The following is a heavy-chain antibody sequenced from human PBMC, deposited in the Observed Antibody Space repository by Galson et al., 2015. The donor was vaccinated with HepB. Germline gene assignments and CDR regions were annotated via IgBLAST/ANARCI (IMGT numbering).Heavy chain of an antibody. CDR3: AKDFQANRIGWYLWTFDP. V-gene: IGHV3-23*01. CDR1: GFNFNTYA. CDR2: INGAGGTN. D-gene: IGHD6-19*01. J-gene: IGHJ5*02. Sequence: SLSLSCAGSGFNFNTYAMSWVRQAPGKGPESVSGINGAGGTNYYDDSVRGRFTIARDNSKNTLYLQRNGLGDDDTALYYCAKDFQANRIGWYLWTFDPWGQRTLVIVSS.